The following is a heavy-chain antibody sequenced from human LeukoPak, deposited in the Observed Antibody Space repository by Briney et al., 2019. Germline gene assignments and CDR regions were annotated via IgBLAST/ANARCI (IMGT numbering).Heavy chain of an antibody. D-gene: IGHD4-17*01. CDR2: IIPIFGTA. J-gene: IGHJ6*03. CDR1: GYTFTSYG. Sequence: SVKVSCKASGYTFTSYGISWVRQAPGQGLEWMGGIIPIFGTANYAQKFQGRVTITADKSTSTAYMELSSLRSEDTAVYYCARVGDYGDYYMDVWGKGTTVTVSS. CDR3: ARVGDYGDYYMDV. V-gene: IGHV1-69*06.